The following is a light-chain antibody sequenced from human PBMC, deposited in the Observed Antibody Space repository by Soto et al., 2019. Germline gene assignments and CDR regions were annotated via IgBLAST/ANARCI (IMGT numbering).Light chain of an antibody. CDR1: QSVSSN. Sequence: EIVMTQSPATLSVSPGERATLSCRASQSVSSNLAWYQQKPGQAPRLLIYGASTRATGIPARFSGSGSGTYFTLTISSLQSEDFAVYYCQQYRTFGQGTKVEIK. CDR2: GAS. J-gene: IGKJ1*01. CDR3: QQYRT. V-gene: IGKV3-15*01.